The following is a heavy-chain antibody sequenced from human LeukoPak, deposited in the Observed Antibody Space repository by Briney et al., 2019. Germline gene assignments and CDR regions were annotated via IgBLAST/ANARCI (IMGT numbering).Heavy chain of an antibody. Sequence: GGSLRLSCAASGFTFSSYSMNWVRQAPGKGLEWVSAISGGGVNTYYADSVKGRFTISRDNAKNTLYLQMNSLRAEDTAVYYCARGGSGNYYTTWGQGTLVTVSS. J-gene: IGHJ5*02. CDR1: GFTFSSYS. CDR2: ISGGGVNT. CDR3: ARGGSGNYYTT. V-gene: IGHV3-21*01. D-gene: IGHD3-3*01.